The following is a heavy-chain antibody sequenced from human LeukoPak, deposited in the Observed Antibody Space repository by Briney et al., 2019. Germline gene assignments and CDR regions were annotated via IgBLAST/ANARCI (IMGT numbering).Heavy chain of an antibody. V-gene: IGHV4-34*01. D-gene: IGHD2-21*02. J-gene: IGHJ4*02. CDR2: INHSGST. Sequence: SETLSLTCAVYGGSFSGYYWSWIRQPPGKGLEWIGEINHSGSTNYNPSLKSRVNISVDTSKNQFSLKLSSVTAADTAVYYCARAVGSRHIVVVTAIPAYFDYWGQGTLVTVSS. CDR3: ARAVGSRHIVVVTAIPAYFDY. CDR1: GGSFSGYY.